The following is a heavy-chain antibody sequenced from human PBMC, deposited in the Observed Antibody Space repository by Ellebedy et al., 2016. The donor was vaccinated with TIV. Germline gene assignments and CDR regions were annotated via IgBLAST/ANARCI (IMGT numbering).Heavy chain of an antibody. Sequence: GESLKISXAASGFNFSKYWMSWVRQAPGKGLEWVANIKQDGSEKYYVDSVKGRFTISRDNAKNSLYLQMNSLRGEDTAVYYCASGLGRYWGQGTLVTVSS. V-gene: IGHV3-7*01. CDR2: IKQDGSEK. CDR1: GFNFSKYW. CDR3: ASGLGRY. J-gene: IGHJ4*02. D-gene: IGHD3-10*01.